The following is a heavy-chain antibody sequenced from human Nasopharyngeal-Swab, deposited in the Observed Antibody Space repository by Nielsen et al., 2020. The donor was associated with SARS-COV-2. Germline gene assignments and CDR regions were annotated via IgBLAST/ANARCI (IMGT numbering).Heavy chain of an antibody. V-gene: IGHV3-7*01. Sequence: GESLKISCAASGFTLSSHWMNWVRQAPGKGLEWVANIKQDGTEKHFVDSVNGRFTISRDNAENSLYLQLNSLRAEDTAVYYCATTPRSGHNAFDIWGQGTTVTVSS. CDR2: IKQDGTEK. J-gene: IGHJ3*02. CDR1: GFTLSSHW. CDR3: ATTPRSGHNAFDI. D-gene: IGHD3-10*01.